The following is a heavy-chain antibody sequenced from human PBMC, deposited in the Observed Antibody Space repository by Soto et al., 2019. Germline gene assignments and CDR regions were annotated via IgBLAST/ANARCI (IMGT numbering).Heavy chain of an antibody. CDR2: ISGSGGST. J-gene: IGHJ4*02. Sequence: EVQLLESGGGLVQPGGSLRLSCAASGFTFSSYAMSWVRQAPGKGLEWVSAISGSGGSTYYADSVKGRFTISRDKSKNTLYLQMNSLRAEDTAIYYCAKATYAILTGVPTYYFDYWGQGTLVTVSS. CDR1: GFTFSSYA. CDR3: AKATYAILTGVPTYYFDY. V-gene: IGHV3-23*01. D-gene: IGHD3-9*01.